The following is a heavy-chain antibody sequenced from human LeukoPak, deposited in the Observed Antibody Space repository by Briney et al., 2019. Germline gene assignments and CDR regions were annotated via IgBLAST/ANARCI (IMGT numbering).Heavy chain of an antibody. J-gene: IGHJ4*02. CDR2: ISSGGGIT. CDR1: GFAFSSYA. CDR3: AKDTFSESRYGVLDS. Sequence: QPGGSLRLSCAASGFAFSSYAMSWVRQAPGKGLEWVSAISSGGGITYYADSVKGRFTISRDNSKNTLYLQMSSLRAEDTAVYYCAKDTFSESRYGVLDSWGQGTLVTVSS. V-gene: IGHV3-23*01. D-gene: IGHD3-10*01.